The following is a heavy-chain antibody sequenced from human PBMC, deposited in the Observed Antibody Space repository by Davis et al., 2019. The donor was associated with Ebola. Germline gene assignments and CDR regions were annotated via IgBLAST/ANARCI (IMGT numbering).Heavy chain of an antibody. Sequence: AASVQVSCKASGYTFTSYGISWVRQAPGQGLEWMGWISAYNGNTNYAQKLQGRVTMTTDTSTSTAYMELRSLRSDDTAVYYCARGNTMVRSNNWFDPWGQGTLVTVSS. CDR1: GYTFTSYG. CDR3: ARGNTMVRSNNWFDP. V-gene: IGHV1-18*04. CDR2: ISAYNGNT. D-gene: IGHD3-10*01. J-gene: IGHJ5*02.